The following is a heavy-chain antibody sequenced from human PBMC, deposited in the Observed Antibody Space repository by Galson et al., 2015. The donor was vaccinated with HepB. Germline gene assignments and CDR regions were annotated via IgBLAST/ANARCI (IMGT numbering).Heavy chain of an antibody. D-gene: IGHD5-18*01. CDR3: TTAFTLWRYSYGPQLVDY. J-gene: IGHJ4*02. CDR1: GFTFSNAW. V-gene: IGHV3-15*01. Sequence: SLRLSCAASGFTFSNAWMSWVRQAPGKGLEWVGRIKSKTDGGTTDYAAPVKGRFTISRDDSKNTLYLQMNSLKTEDTAVYYCTTAFTLWRYSYGPQLVDYWGQGALVTVSS. CDR2: IKSKTDGGTT.